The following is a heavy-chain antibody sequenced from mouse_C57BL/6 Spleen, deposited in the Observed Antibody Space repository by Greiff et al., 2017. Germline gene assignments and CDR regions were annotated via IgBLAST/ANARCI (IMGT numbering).Heavy chain of an antibody. V-gene: IGHV3-6*01. CDR2: ISYDGSN. CDR3: ARELIYDGYYETVDY. Sequence: DVHLVESGPGLVKPSQSLSLTCSVTGYSITSGYYWNWIRQFPGNKLEWMGYISYDGSNNYNTSLKNRIPITLDTSKNQFFLKLNSVTTEDTATYYCARELIYDGYYETVDYWGQGTTLTVSS. D-gene: IGHD2-3*01. CDR1: GYSITSGYY. J-gene: IGHJ2*01.